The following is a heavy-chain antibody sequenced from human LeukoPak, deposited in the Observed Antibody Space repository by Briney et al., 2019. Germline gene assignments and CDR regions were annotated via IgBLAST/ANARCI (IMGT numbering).Heavy chain of an antibody. J-gene: IGHJ4*02. CDR2: INTSGSST. V-gene: IGHV3-74*03. Sequence: GGSLRLSCAASGFTFSDYWMHWVRQVPGKGLVWVSRINTSGSSTTYAESVKGRFTISRDNAKNTLYLQMDSLRAEDTGVYYCARSNHADDFWGQGTLVTVSS. CDR3: ARSNHADDF. CDR1: GFTFSDYW. D-gene: IGHD1-14*01.